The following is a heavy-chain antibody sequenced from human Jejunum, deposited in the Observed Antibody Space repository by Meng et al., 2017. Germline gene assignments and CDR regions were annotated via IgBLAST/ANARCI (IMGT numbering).Heavy chain of an antibody. CDR2: MHQSGSS. CDR3: ARGWKYAWFN. CDR1: GGFSSIYW. Sequence: QWNLPGSGPGLVRPSGALSLTCAVSGGFSSIYWWSWLRQPPGKGLEWIGEMHQSGSSNYNPSLKSRLTMSVDESKNHFSLKLNSVTAADTAVYYCARGWKYAWFNWGQGTLVTVSS. J-gene: IGHJ4*02. V-gene: IGHV4-4*02. D-gene: IGHD1-7*01.